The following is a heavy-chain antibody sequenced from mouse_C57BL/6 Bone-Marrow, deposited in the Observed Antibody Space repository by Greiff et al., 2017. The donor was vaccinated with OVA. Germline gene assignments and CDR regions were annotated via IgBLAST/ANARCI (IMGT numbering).Heavy chain of an antibody. D-gene: IGHD2-5*01. CDR1: GFTFTDYE. CDR2: IDPETGGT. CDR3: TRGYSSYYAMDY. V-gene: IGHV1-15*01. Sequence: VQLQQSGAELVRPGASVTLSCTASGFTFTDYEMHWVKQTPVHGLEWIGAIDPETGGTAYTQKFKGKAILTADKSSSTAYMELRSLTSEDSAVYYCTRGYSSYYAMDYWGQGTTVTVSS. J-gene: IGHJ4*01.